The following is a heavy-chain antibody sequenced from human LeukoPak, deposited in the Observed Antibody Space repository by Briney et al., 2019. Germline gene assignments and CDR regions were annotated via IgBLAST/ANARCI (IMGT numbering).Heavy chain of an antibody. D-gene: IGHD1-26*01. CDR2: VYYRGST. V-gene: IGHV4-59*11. J-gene: IGHJ5*02. CDR3: ARRWATTDYYNVLEP. CDR1: GDSISSHF. Sequence: SETLSLTCTVSGDSISSHFWTWIRQPPGKGLEFIGYVYYRGSTYYNTSLKSRVTISDDTSKNQFSLNLNSVTTADTAAYYCARRWATTDYYNVLEPWGQGTLVTVSS.